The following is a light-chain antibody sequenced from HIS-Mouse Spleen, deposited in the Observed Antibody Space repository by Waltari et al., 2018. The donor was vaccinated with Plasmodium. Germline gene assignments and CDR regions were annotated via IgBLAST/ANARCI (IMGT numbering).Light chain of an antibody. V-gene: IGKV1-9*01. CDR2: AAS. CDR3: QQLNSYPPF. Sequence: DIQLTQSPSFLSASVGDRVTITCRASQGISSYLAWYQQKPGKAPKLLIYAASTFQSGVPSRFSGSGSGTEFTLTISSLQPEDFATYYCQQLNSYPPFFGGGTKVEIK. CDR1: QGISSY. J-gene: IGKJ4*01.